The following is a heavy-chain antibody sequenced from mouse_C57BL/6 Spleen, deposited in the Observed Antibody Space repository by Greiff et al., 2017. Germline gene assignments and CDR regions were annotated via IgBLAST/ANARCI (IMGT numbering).Heavy chain of an antibody. J-gene: IGHJ4*01. Sequence: QVQLQQPGAELVRPGTSVKLSCKASGYTFTSYWMHWVKQRPGQGLEWIGVIDPSDSYTNYNQKFKGKATLTVDTSSSTAYMQLSSLTSEDSAVYYCARGDWDAMDYWGQGTSVTVSS. CDR3: ARGDWDAMDY. V-gene: IGHV1-59*01. CDR1: GYTFTSYW. CDR2: IDPSDSYT.